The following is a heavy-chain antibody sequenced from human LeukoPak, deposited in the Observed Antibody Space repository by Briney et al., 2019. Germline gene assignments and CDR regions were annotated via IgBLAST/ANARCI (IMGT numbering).Heavy chain of an antibody. CDR3: ARDKQYCSGGSCYALGWFDS. D-gene: IGHD2-15*01. CDR1: GGSISSYY. J-gene: IGHJ5*01. Sequence: SETLSLTCTVSGGSISSYYWSWIRQPAGKGLEWIGRIYTSGSTNYNPSLKSRVTMSVDTSKNQFSLKLSSVTAADTAVYYCARDKQYCSGGSCYALGWFDSWGQGTLVTVSS. V-gene: IGHV4-4*07. CDR2: IYTSGST.